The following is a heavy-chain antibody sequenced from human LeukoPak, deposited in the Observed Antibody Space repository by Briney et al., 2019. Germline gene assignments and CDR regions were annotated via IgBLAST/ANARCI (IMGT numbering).Heavy chain of an antibody. CDR1: GFSFYKYG. D-gene: IGHD4-11*01. Sequence: PGRPLRLTCAASGFSFYKYGMHWVRQAPGTGLERVEVISYDGSNKYYADSVKGRFTISRDNSKNTLYLQMNSLRPEDTAVYYCAKGSAYSDYYYYGMDVWGQGTTVSVSS. CDR3: AKGSAYSDYYYYGMDV. V-gene: IGHV3-30*18. CDR2: ISYDGSNK. J-gene: IGHJ6*02.